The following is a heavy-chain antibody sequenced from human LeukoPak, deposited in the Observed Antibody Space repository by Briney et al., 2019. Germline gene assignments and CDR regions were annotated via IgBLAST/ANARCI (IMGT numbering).Heavy chain of an antibody. Sequence: SETLSLTCSVSGGSISSSSSYWGWIRQPPGKGLEWIGSIYYSGSSFDNPALKSRVTISVDTSKNQFSLKLSSVTAADTAVYYCARHRSGWLXSSFXYXXXGTLVTVSX. CDR2: IYYSGSS. D-gene: IGHD5-24*01. J-gene: IGHJ4*02. CDR1: GGSISSSSSY. V-gene: IGHV4-39*01. CDR3: ARHRSGWLXSSFXY.